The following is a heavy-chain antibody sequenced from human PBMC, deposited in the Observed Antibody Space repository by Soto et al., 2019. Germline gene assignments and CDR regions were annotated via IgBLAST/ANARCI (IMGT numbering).Heavy chain of an antibody. CDR2: ISYDGSNK. J-gene: IGHJ6*02. Sequence: GGSLRLSCAASGFTFSSYGMHWVRQAPGKGLEWVAVISYDGSNKYYADSVKGRFTISRDNSKNTLYLQMNSLRAEDTAVYYCAKILVPAAVEYYGMDVWGQGTTVTVSS. CDR1: GFTFSSYG. CDR3: AKILVPAAVEYYGMDV. D-gene: IGHD2-2*01. V-gene: IGHV3-30*18.